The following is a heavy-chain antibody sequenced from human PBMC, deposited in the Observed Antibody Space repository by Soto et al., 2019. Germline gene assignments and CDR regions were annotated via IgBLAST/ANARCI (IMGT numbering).Heavy chain of an antibody. CDR3: ARGRPPSSGGNFDS. D-gene: IGHD3-10*01. Sequence: EVHLAESGGGLVQPGGSLRVSCTASGLTFRNYWMTWVRQAPGKGLEWVANINQNEGEKYYVDSVKGRFTISRDNAYNSLYLEMDNLRVDDSAVYFCARGRPPSSGGNFDSWGQGTLVSVSS. CDR2: INQNEGEK. CDR1: GLTFRNYW. V-gene: IGHV3-7*01. J-gene: IGHJ4*02.